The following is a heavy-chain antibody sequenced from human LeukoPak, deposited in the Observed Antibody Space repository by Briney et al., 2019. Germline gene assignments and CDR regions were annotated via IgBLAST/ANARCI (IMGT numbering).Heavy chain of an antibody. CDR3: AKPRGGYSGDY. Sequence: GGSLRLSCAASGFTFSSCAMSWVRQAPGKGLEWVSAISGSDGSTYYADSVKGRFTISRDNSKNTLYLQMNSLRAEDTAVYYCAKPRGGYSGDYWGQGTLVTVSS. CDR1: GFTFSSCA. CDR2: ISGSDGST. V-gene: IGHV3-23*01. D-gene: IGHD1-26*01. J-gene: IGHJ4*02.